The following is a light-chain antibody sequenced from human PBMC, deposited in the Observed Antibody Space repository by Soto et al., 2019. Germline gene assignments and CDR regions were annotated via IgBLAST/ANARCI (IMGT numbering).Light chain of an antibody. Sequence: SYEVSQALSVSVALGQTAKITCEGRDLGTKTLHWYQQKPGQAPALVIYRDNNRPSGIPERFSGSNSGNTATLTISGTQVGDEADYYCQLWASNTVLFGGGTQLTVL. CDR2: RDN. V-gene: IGLV3-9*01. J-gene: IGLJ7*01. CDR3: QLWASNTVL. CDR1: DLGTKT.